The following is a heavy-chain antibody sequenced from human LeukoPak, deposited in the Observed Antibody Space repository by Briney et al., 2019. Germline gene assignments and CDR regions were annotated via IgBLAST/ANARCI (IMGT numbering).Heavy chain of an antibody. V-gene: IGHV1-2*04. Sequence: ASVKVSCKASGYTFTGYYMHWVRQAPGQGLEWMGWINPNSGGTNYAQKFQGWVTMTRDMSISTAYMELSRLRSDDTAVYYCARTRVAATRELGYWGQGTLVTVSS. J-gene: IGHJ4*02. CDR3: ARTRVAATRELGY. D-gene: IGHD2-15*01. CDR1: GYTFTGYY. CDR2: INPNSGGT.